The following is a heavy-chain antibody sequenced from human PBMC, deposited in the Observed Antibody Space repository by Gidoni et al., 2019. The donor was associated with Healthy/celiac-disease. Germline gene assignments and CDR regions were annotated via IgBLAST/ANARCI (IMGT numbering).Heavy chain of an antibody. CDR2: ISGSGGST. D-gene: IGHD1-26*01. CDR1: GFTFSSSA. CDR3: AGGKWEPKILYYYYYYGMDV. Sequence: EVQLLESGGGLVQPGGSLRLSCAASGFTFSSSAMSWVRQAPGKGLEWVSDISGSGGSTYYADSVKGRFTISRDNSKNTLYLQMNSLRAEDTAVYYCAGGKWEPKILYYYYYYGMDVWGQGTTVTVSS. V-gene: IGHV3-23*01. J-gene: IGHJ6*02.